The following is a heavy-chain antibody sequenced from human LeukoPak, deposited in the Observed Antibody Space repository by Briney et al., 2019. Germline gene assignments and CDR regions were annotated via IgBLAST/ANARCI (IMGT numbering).Heavy chain of an antibody. CDR3: ARVVRGGSRKYYYYYGMDV. CDR2: INHIGST. D-gene: IGHD2-15*01. J-gene: IGHJ6*04. V-gene: IGHV4-34*01. Sequence: SETLSLTCAVHGGSFSGYYWSWIRQPPGKGLEWIGEINHIGSTNYNPSLKSRRTISLDTSKNQFSLKLSTMTTANTVVYYGARVVRGGSRKYYYYYGMDVWGKGTTVTVSS. CDR1: GGSFSGYY.